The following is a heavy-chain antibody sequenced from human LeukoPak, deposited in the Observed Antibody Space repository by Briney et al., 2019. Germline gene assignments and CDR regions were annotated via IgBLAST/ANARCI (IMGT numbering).Heavy chain of an antibody. CDR2: IYYSGST. D-gene: IGHD3-16*02. CDR1: GGSISSYY. CDR3: ARRSYRYYFDY. Sequence: PSETLSLPCTVSGGSISSYYWSWIRQPPGKGLEWIGYIYYSGSTNYNPSLKSRATISVDTSKNQFSLKLSSVTAADTAVYYCARRSYRYYFDYWGQGTLVTASS. V-gene: IGHV4-59*01. J-gene: IGHJ4*02.